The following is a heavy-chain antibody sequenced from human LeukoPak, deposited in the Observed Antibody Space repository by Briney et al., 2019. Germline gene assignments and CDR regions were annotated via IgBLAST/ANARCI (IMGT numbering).Heavy chain of an antibody. D-gene: IGHD6-6*01. V-gene: IGHV1-69*05. CDR1: GYTFTSYG. CDR2: IIPIFGTA. J-gene: IGHJ4*01. CDR3: ASAAVPIAARPLDY. Sequence: ASVKVSCKASGYTFTSYGISWVRQAPGQGLEWMAGIIPIFGTANYAQKFQGRVTITTDESTSTAYFELSSLRSEDTAVYYCASAAVPIAARPLDYWGHGTLVTVSS.